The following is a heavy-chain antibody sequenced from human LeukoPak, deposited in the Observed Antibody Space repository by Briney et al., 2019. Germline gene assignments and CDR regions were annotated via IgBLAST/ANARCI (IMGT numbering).Heavy chain of an antibody. V-gene: IGHV3-7*01. Sequence: GGSLRLSCAASGFTFSSYWMSWVRQAPGKGLEWVANIKQDGSEKYYVDSVKGRFTISRGNAENSLYLQMNSLRAEDTAVYYCARDSGYCSGGSCLYAYWGQGTLVTVSS. CDR1: GFTFSSYW. D-gene: IGHD2-15*01. CDR2: IKQDGSEK. J-gene: IGHJ4*02. CDR3: ARDSGYCSGGSCLYAY.